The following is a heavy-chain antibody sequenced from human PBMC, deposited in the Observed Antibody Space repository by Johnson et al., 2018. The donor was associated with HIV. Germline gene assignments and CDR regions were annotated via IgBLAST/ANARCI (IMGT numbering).Heavy chain of an antibody. CDR2: IKQDGSEK. D-gene: IGHD2-21*02. Sequence: VQLVESGGDLVQPGGSLRLSCAASGFTFSSYGMHWDRQAPGKGLEWVANIKQDGSEKYYVDSVKGRFTISRDNSKNTLYLQMNSLRAEDTAVYYCAKASDGTWQHAFDIWGQGTMVTVSS. V-gene: IGHV3-7*03. CDR3: AKASDGTWQHAFDI. CDR1: GFTFSSYG. J-gene: IGHJ3*02.